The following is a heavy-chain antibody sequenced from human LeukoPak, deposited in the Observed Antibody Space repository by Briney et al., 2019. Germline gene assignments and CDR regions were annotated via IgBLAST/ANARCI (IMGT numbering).Heavy chain of an antibody. V-gene: IGHV5-51*01. CDR1: GYSFTSYW. CDR3: ATLPATSSGSYTFAY. Sequence: GESLKISCKGSGYSFTSYWIGWVRQMPGKGLEWMGIIYPGDSDTRYSPSFQGQVTISADKSISTAYLQWSSLKASDTAMYYCATLPATSSGSYTFAYWGQGTLVTVSS. J-gene: IGHJ4*02. CDR2: IYPGDSDT. D-gene: IGHD1-26*01.